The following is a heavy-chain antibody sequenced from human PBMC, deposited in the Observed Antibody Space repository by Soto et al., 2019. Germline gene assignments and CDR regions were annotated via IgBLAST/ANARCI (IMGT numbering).Heavy chain of an antibody. V-gene: IGHV3-7*01. CDR3: ARDSADNYDILTGRGDAFDI. D-gene: IGHD3-9*01. CDR1: GFTFSSYW. CDR2: IKQDGSEK. Sequence: GESLKISCAASGFTFSSYWMSWVRQAPGKGLEWVANIKQDGSEKYYVDSVKGRFTISRDNAKNSLYLQMNSLRAEDTAVYYCARDSADNYDILTGRGDAFDIWGQGTMVTVSS. J-gene: IGHJ3*02.